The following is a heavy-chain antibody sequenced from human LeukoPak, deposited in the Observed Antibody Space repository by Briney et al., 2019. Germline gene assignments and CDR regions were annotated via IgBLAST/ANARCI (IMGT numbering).Heavy chain of an antibody. V-gene: IGHV3-7*01. CDR1: GFTFSSYW. Sequence: GGSLRLSCAASGFTFSSYWMAWVRQAPGKGLAWVANIKQDGSEKYYVDSVKGRFTISRDNARNSLYLQMNNLRAEDTAIFYCARVNPLMAPGAFDIWGQGTMVAVSS. J-gene: IGHJ3*02. CDR3: ARVNPLMAPGAFDI. CDR2: IKQDGSEK. D-gene: IGHD2-8*01.